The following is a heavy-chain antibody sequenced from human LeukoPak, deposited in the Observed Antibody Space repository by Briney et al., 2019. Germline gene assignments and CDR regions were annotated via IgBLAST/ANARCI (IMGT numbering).Heavy chain of an antibody. CDR3: ARVPGYCSSTSCPNFDY. V-gene: IGHV1-18*01. CDR2: FSAYNGNT. Sequence: GASVKVSCKASGYTFTSYGISWVRQAPGQGLEWMGWFSAYNGNTNYAQKLQGRVTMTTDTSTSTAYMELRSLRSDDTAVYYCARVPGYCSSTSCPNFDYWGQGTLVTVSS. CDR1: GYTFTSYG. J-gene: IGHJ4*02. D-gene: IGHD2-2*01.